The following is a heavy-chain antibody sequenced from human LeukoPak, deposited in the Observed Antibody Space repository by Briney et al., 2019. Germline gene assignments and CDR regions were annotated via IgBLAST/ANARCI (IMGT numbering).Heavy chain of an antibody. D-gene: IGHD5-12*01. CDR2: INPNSGGT. Sequence: ASVTVSCTASGYTFTVYYMHWVRQAPGQGLEWMGWINPNSGGTNYAQKFQGRVTMTRDTSISTAYMELSRLRSDDTAVYYCARYSGYDGGFDYWGQGTLVTVSS. V-gene: IGHV1-2*02. J-gene: IGHJ4*02. CDR3: ARYSGYDGGFDY. CDR1: GYTFTVYY.